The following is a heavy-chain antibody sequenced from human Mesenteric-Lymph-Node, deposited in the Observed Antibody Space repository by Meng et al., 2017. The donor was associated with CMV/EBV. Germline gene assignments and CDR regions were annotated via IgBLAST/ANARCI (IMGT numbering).Heavy chain of an antibody. V-gene: IGHV3-21*01. CDR1: AFSFSTYS. Sequence: GESLKISCVASAFSFSTYSMNWVRQAPGKGLEWVSSISRSSSYIYYADSLKGRFTISRDNAKNSLYLQMNSLRAEDTAVYFCARGVPAAYYYYGMDVWGRGTMVTVSS. D-gene: IGHD2-2*01. CDR3: ARGVPAAYYYYGMDV. J-gene: IGHJ6*02. CDR2: ISRSSSYI.